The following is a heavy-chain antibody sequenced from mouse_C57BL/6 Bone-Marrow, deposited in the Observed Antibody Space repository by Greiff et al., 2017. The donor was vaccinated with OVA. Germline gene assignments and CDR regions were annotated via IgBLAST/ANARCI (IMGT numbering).Heavy chain of an antibody. V-gene: IGHV1-69*01. J-gene: IGHJ3*01. CDR1: GYTFTSYW. CDR3: ARGDVYPWFAY. CDR2: IDPSDSYT. Sequence: QVQLQQPGAELVMPGASVKLSCKASGYTFTSYWMHWVKQRPGQGLEWIGEIDPSDSYTNYNQKFKGKSTLTVDKSSSTAYMQLSSLTSEDSAVYYCARGDVYPWFAYWGQGTLVTVSA.